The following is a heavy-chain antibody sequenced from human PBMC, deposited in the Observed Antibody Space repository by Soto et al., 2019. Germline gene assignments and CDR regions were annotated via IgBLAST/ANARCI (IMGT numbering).Heavy chain of an antibody. V-gene: IGHV4-30-2*01. CDR3: ARTLGYYDSGGYPVVWFDP. J-gene: IGHJ5*02. CDR1: GGSISSGGYS. CDR2: IYHSGST. D-gene: IGHD3-22*01. Sequence: SETLSLTCAVSGGSISSGGYSWSWIRQPPGKGLEWIGYIYHSGSTYYNPSLKSRVTISVDRSKNQFSLKLSSVTAADTAVYYCARTLGYYDSGGYPVVWFDPGGQGTLVTVSS.